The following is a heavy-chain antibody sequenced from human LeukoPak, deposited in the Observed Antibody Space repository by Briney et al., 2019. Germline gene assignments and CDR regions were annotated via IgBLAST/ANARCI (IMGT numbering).Heavy chain of an antibody. V-gene: IGHV1-69*13. D-gene: IGHD4-17*01. Sequence: ASAKVSCKASGGTFSSYAISWVRQAPGQGLEWMGGIIPIFGTANYAQKFQGRVTITADESTSTAYMELSSLRSEDTAVYYCARGYSTVQQFDYWGQGTLVTVSS. CDR1: GGTFSSYA. J-gene: IGHJ4*02. CDR3: ARGYSTVQQFDY. CDR2: IIPIFGTA.